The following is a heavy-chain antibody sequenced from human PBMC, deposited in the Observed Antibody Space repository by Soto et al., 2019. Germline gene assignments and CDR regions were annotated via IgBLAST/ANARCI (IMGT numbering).Heavy chain of an antibody. J-gene: IGHJ4*02. CDR1: GLTVSRTQ. CDR3: ARAREPEYSSSIFFDY. Sequence: EVQLVETGGGLIQPGGSLRLSCAASGLTVSRTQMAWVRQVPGKGLQWVSVIYSAGSTYYANAVKGRFTISRDISENKIYLDLSRVTGEDKAIYFCARAREPEYSSSIFFDYWGRGNLVPVPS. D-gene: IGHD6-6*01. V-gene: IGHV3-53*02. CDR2: IYSAGST.